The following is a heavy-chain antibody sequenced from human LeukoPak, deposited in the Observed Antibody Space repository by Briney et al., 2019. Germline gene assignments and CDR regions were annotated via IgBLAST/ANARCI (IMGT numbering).Heavy chain of an antibody. CDR2: IRSKAYGGTT. Sequence: GGSLRLSCTASGFTVGDYAMSWVRQAPGKGLEWVVFIRSKAYGGTTEYAASGKGRFTISRDDSKSIAYLQMNSLKTEDTAVYYCTRDAHPGYCSSTSCAYFYYYMDVWGKGTTVTVSS. CDR1: GFTVGDYA. D-gene: IGHD2-2*03. V-gene: IGHV3-49*04. J-gene: IGHJ6*03. CDR3: TRDAHPGYCSSTSCAYFYYYMDV.